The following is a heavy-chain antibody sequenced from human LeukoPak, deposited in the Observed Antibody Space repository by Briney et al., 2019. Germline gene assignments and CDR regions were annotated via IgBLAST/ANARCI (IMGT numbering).Heavy chain of an antibody. Sequence: SETLSLTCTVSGGSISSYYWSWIRQPPGKGLEWIGYIYYSGSTNYNPSLKSRVTISVDTSKNQFSLKLSSVTAADTAVYYCARAVDYYDSSAFDIWGQGTMVTVSS. D-gene: IGHD3-22*01. CDR2: IYYSGST. CDR1: GGSISSYY. V-gene: IGHV4-59*01. CDR3: ARAVDYYDSSAFDI. J-gene: IGHJ3*02.